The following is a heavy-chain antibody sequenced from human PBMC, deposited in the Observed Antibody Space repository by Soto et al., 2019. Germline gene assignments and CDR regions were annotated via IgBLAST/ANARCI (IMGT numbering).Heavy chain of an antibody. CDR2: ISGSGGST. CDR3: AKAVAGTNYYYGMDV. D-gene: IGHD6-19*01. CDR1: GFTFSSYA. V-gene: IGHV3-23*01. J-gene: IGHJ6*02. Sequence: EVQLLESGGGLVQPGGSLRLSCAASGFTFSSYAMSWVRQAPGKGLEWVSAISGSGGSTYYADSVKGRFTISRDNSKNTLYLQMNSLRAEDTGVYYCAKAVAGTNYYYGMDVWGQGTTVTVSS.